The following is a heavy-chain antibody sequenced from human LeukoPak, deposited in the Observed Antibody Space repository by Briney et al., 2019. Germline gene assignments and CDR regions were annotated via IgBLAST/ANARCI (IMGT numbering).Heavy chain of an antibody. CDR3: VHGRYGGNLAY. Sequence: EACPTALNPTQTLTLTCTISGFSLTTSGAGVGWIRQPPGKALERPAFIHWHDDKGYRPSLKSRLTISKDTSKSHGVLTMTDMDLVYTATYYCVHGRYGGNLAYWGQGPRVTVS. D-gene: IGHD5-12*01. CDR1: GFSLTTSGAG. CDR2: IHWHDDK. J-gene: IGHJ4*02. V-gene: IGHV2-5*01.